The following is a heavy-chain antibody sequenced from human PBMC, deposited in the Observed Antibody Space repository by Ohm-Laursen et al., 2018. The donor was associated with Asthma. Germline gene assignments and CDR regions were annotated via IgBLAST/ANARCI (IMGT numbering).Heavy chain of an antibody. CDR3: ARASPAAGINYYYYGMDV. V-gene: IGHV1-69*17. CDR1: GGTFSSYA. D-gene: IGHD6-13*01. Sequence: GSSVKVSCKASGGTFSSYAISWVRQAPGQGLEWMGGIIPIFGIANYAQKFQGRVTITADKSTSTAYMELSSLRSEDTAVYYCARASPAAGINYYYYGMDVWGQGTTVTVSS. CDR2: IIPIFGIA. J-gene: IGHJ6*02.